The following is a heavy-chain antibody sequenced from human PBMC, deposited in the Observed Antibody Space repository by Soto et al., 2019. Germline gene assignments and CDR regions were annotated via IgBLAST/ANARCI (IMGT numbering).Heavy chain of an antibody. Sequence: QVQLVESGGGVVQPGRSLRLSCAASGFTFSSYAMHWVRQAPGKGLEWVAVISYDGSNKYDADSVKGRFTISRDNSKNTLYLQMNSLRAEDTAVYYCARGSGSYFCLGYFDYWGQGTLVTVSS. CDR2: ISYDGSNK. CDR1: GFTFSSYA. V-gene: IGHV3-30-3*01. J-gene: IGHJ4*02. CDR3: ARGSGSYFCLGYFDY. D-gene: IGHD1-26*01.